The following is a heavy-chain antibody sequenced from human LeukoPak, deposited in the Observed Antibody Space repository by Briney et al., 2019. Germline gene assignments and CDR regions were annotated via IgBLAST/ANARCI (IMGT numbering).Heavy chain of an antibody. CDR2: ISAYNGNT. V-gene: IGHV1-18*01. Sequence: ASVKLSCKASGYTFTSYGISWVRQAPGQGLEWMGWISAYNGNTNYAQKLQGRVTMTTDTSTSTAYMELRSLRSDDTAVYYCARDNYDTPLAYYYYYMDVWGKGTTVTVSS. CDR1: GYTFTSYG. J-gene: IGHJ6*03. D-gene: IGHD3-9*01. CDR3: ARDNYDTPLAYYYYYMDV.